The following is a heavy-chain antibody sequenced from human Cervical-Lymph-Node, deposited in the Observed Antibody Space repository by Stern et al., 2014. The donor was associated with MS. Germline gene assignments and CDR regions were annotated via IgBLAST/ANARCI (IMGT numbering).Heavy chain of an antibody. CDR2: IMPMFGLP. V-gene: IGHV1-69*09. Sequence: MQLVESGAEVKKSGSSVKVSCAASGGTFGNHAISWVRQVPGQGLAWMGSIMPMFGLPNNAQNFQGRVTFSADKFTNTAYMELSSLRSEDTAMYYCAREGGGFGELLFALDIWGQGTVVTVSS. CDR3: AREGGGFGELLFALDI. CDR1: GGTFGNHA. J-gene: IGHJ3*02. D-gene: IGHD3-10*01.